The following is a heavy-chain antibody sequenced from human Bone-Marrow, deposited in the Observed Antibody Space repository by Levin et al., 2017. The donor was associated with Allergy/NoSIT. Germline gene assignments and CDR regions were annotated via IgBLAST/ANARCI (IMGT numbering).Heavy chain of an antibody. CDR1: GFTFRDYD. V-gene: IGHV3-33*01. CDR3: VREEHCGGGTCTPYNWFDP. D-gene: IGHD2-15*01. J-gene: IGHJ5*02. CDR2: ILFDGSNQ. Sequence: GGSLRLSCAASGFTFRDYDMHWVRQAPGKGLQWVALILFDGSNQYYSDSVKGRFTIARDNSKNTLYLQMNTVRAEDTAIYYCVREEHCGGGTCTPYNWFDPWGQGTLVIVSS.